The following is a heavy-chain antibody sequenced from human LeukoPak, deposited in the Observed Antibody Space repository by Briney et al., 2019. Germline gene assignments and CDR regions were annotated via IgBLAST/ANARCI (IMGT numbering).Heavy chain of an antibody. CDR2: IYSGGST. Sequence: PGGSLRLSCAASGFTVSSNYMSWVRQAPGKGLEWVSVIYSGGSTYYADSVKGRFTISRDNSKNTLYLQMNSLRAKDTAVYYCAGSGQWLAVDYWGQGTLVTVSS. CDR1: GFTVSSNY. V-gene: IGHV3-53*01. D-gene: IGHD6-19*01. J-gene: IGHJ4*02. CDR3: AGSGQWLAVDY.